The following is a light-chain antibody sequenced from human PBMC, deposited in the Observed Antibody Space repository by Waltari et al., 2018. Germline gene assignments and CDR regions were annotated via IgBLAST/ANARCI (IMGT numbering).Light chain of an antibody. CDR2: GAS. Sequence: DILMTQSPSSVSSSVGDRVTITCRASQDIRHWLAWYQQKPGTAPVLLIYGASYLKSGVPSRFSGSGSGTHFTLTITDLQPEDFATYFCQQGNSFPRTFGGGTRVEIK. CDR3: QQGNSFPRT. CDR1: QDIRHW. V-gene: IGKV1D-12*01. J-gene: IGKJ4*01.